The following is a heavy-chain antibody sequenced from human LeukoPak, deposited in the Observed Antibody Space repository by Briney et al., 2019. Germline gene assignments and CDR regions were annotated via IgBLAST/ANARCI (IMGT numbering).Heavy chain of an antibody. Sequence: SETLSLTCTVSGGSISSYYWSWIRQPPGKGLEWIGYIYYSGSTNYNPSLKSRVTISVDTSKNQFSLKLSSVTAADTAVYYCARGGNYDFWSGYYGAFDVWGQGTMVTVSS. J-gene: IGHJ3*01. CDR2: IYYSGST. V-gene: IGHV4-59*01. CDR3: ARGGNYDFWSGYYGAFDV. CDR1: GGSISSYY. D-gene: IGHD3-3*01.